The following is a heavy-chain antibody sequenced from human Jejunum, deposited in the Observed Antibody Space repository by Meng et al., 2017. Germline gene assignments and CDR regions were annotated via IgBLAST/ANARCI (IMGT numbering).Heavy chain of an antibody. CDR1: GYSISSDYY. CDR3: ARGSAYNKAGIDP. J-gene: IGHJ5*02. Sequence: SETLSLTFAVSGYSISSDYYWAWIRQPPGKGLEWIGSIHHSGIPYYNPSLNSRVSLSVDTSKNQFSLKVTSVTAADTAVYFCARGSAYNKAGIDPWGQGTLVTVSS. V-gene: IGHV4-38-2*01. CDR2: IHHSGIP. D-gene: IGHD5-24*01.